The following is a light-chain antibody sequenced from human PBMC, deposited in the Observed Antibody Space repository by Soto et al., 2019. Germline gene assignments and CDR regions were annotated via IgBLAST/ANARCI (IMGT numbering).Light chain of an antibody. J-gene: IGKJ1*01. CDR2: AAS. V-gene: IGKV1-39*01. Sequence: IQLTQSPSSLSASVVDRVTITGLASQGISSYLAWYQQKPGKAPKLLIYAASTLQSGVPSRFRGSGSGTDFTLTISALQPEDFASYYCQQSYNVLSWTFGQGTKVDIK. CDR1: QGISSY. CDR3: QQSYNVLSWT.